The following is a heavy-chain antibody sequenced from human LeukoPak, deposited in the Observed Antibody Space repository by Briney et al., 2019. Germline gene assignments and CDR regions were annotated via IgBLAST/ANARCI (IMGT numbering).Heavy chain of an antibody. D-gene: IGHD3-22*01. CDR1: GDSINSCH. CDR2: RHMSGST. Sequence: SETLSLTCTVSGDSINSCHWSWIRQPAGKGPEWIGRRHMSGSTNYNACRLSRVAISMDNSKSQFSLKLKSVTAADTAVYYCARDDSSRDDSGGYHYWGQGTLVTISS. CDR3: ARDDSSRDDSGGYHY. V-gene: IGHV4-4*07. J-gene: IGHJ4*02.